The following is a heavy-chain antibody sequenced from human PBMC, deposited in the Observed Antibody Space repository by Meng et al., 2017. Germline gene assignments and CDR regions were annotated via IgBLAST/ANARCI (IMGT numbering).Heavy chain of an antibody. D-gene: IGHD2-15*01. CDR2: ISGSGGST. Sequence: GESLKISCAASGFTFSSDAMSWVRQAPGKGLEWVSAISGSGGSTYYADSVKGRFTISRDNSKNTLYLQMNSLRAEDTAVYYCAKGYSSGRLDNWFDPWGQGTLVTVSS. CDR1: GFTFSSDA. V-gene: IGHV3-23*01. CDR3: AKGYSSGRLDNWFDP. J-gene: IGHJ5*02.